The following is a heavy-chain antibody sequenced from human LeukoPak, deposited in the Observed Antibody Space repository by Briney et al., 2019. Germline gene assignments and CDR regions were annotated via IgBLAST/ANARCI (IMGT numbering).Heavy chain of an antibody. J-gene: IGHJ2*01. V-gene: IGHV5-10-1*01. CDR1: GSIFTSYW. Sequence: GASLLICCEGSGSIFTSYWISWVRPLAGKGVEWVGRIDPSDSYTNYSPSFQGHVTISADKSISTAYLQWSSLKASDTAMYYCARHPPAWYFDLWGRGTLVTVSS. CDR3: ARHPPAWYFDL. CDR2: IDPSDSYT.